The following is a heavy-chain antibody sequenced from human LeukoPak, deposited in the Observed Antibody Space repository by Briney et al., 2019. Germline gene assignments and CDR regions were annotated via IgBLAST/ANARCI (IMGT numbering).Heavy chain of an antibody. D-gene: IGHD6-19*01. CDR2: IYYSGST. CDR1: GGSISSYY. V-gene: IGHV4-59*08. J-gene: IGHJ1*01. CDR3: ARTVAGTSAAGGVIYFQH. Sequence: SETLSLTCTVSGGSISSYYWSWIRQPPGKGLEWIGYIYYSGSTNYNPSLKSRVTISVDTSKNQFSLKLSSVTAADTAVYYCARTVAGTSAAGGVIYFQHWGQGSQVTVSS.